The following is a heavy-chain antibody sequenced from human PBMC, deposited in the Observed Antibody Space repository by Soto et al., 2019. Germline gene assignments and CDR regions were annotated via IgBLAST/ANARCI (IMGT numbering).Heavy chain of an antibody. J-gene: IGHJ6*02. CDR1: GYTFTSYG. CDR2: ISAYNGNT. Sequence: QVQLVQSGAEVKKPGASVKVSCKASGYTFTSYGINWVRQAPGQGLEWMGWISAYNGNTNYAQKLQGRVTMTADTSTSTAYMELRSLRSDDTAVYFCARNYDSSGYYLGKPYYYYGMDVWGQGTTVTVSS. V-gene: IGHV1-18*01. D-gene: IGHD3-22*01. CDR3: ARNYDSSGYYLGKPYYYYGMDV.